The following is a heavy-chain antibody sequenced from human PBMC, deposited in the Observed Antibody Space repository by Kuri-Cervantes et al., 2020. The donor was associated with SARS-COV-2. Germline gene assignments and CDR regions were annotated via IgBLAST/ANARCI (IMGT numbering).Heavy chain of an antibody. D-gene: IGHD2-2*01. CDR2: INHSGST. Sequence: SETLSLTCAVYGGSFSGYYWSWIRQPPGKGLEWIGEINHSGSTNYNPSLKSRVTISVDTSKNQFSLKLSSVTAAETAVYYCASIVVVPAASGYYYYYGRDVWGQGTTVTVSS. V-gene: IGHV4-34*01. J-gene: IGHJ6*02. CDR3: ASIVVVPAASGYYYYYGRDV. CDR1: GGSFSGYY.